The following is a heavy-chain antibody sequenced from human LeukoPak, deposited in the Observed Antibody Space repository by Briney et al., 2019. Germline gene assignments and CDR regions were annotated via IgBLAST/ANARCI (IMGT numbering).Heavy chain of an antibody. CDR2: INPSGGST. D-gene: IGHD1-1*01. V-gene: IGHV1-46*01. CDR3: ARGGFSLIGTSFYYYYMDV. J-gene: IGHJ6*03. CDR1: GYTFTSYY. Sequence: GSSVKVSRKASGYTFTSYYMHLVRQAPGPGLEWMGIINPSGGSTSNAQKFQGRVTMTRDRSTSTDYMELSSLKSEDTAVYYCARGGFSLIGTSFYYYYMDVWGKGTTVTVSS.